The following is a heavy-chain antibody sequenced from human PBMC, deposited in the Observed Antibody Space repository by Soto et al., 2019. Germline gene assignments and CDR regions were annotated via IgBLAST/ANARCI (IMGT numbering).Heavy chain of an antibody. J-gene: IGHJ5*02. CDR1: GGSISKFY. CDR2: VYATGTT. CDR3: VRDGSKTLPDWFDP. Sequence: SDTLSLICNVSGGSISKFYWSWIRKTAGKGLEWMGRVYATGTTDDNPSLRRRVAMSVDISRKTFSLRLTSVTAADTGMYYCVRDGSKTLPDWFDPWGQGKLVTVSS. V-gene: IGHV4-4*07.